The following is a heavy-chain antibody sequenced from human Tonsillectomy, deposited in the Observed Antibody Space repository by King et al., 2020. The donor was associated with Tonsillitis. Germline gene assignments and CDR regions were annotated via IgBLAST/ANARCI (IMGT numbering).Heavy chain of an antibody. D-gene: IGHD3-10*01. CDR1: GFTFSSYA. CDR3: ARSTQYMYGSRYFDL. V-gene: IGHV3-30*04. J-gene: IGHJ2*01. CDR2: ISYDESNE. Sequence: QLVQSGGGVVQPGRSLRLSCAASGFTFSSYAMHWVRQAPGKGLEWVAVISYDESNEFYADSVKGRLTISRDNSKNALYLQMNSLRPEDTAVYYCARSTQYMYGSRYFDLWGRGTLVTVSS.